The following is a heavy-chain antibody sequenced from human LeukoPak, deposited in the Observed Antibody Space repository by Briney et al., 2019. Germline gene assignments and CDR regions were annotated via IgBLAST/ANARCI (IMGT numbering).Heavy chain of an antibody. CDR1: GFTFSSYA. D-gene: IGHD2-2*01. Sequence: PGGSLRLSCAASGFTFSSYAMSWVRQAPGEGLEWVSAISGSGGSTYYADSVKGRFTISRDNSKNTLYLQMNSLRAEDTAVYYCAKDRGYCSSTSCYPTRGFDYWGQGTLVTVSS. V-gene: IGHV3-23*01. CDR3: AKDRGYCSSTSCYPTRGFDY. J-gene: IGHJ4*02. CDR2: ISGSGGST.